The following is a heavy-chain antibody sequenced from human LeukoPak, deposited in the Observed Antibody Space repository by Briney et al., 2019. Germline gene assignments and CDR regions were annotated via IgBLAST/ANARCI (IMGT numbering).Heavy chain of an antibody. CDR1: GYTFTSYG. V-gene: IGHV1-2*02. Sequence: VASVKVSCKASGYTFTSYGISWVRQAPGQGLEWMGWINPNSGGTNYAQKFQGRVTMTRDTSISTAYMELSSLRSEDTAVYYCARDFGPIDYDILTGYDAFDIWGQGTMVTVSS. CDR2: INPNSGGT. D-gene: IGHD3-9*01. J-gene: IGHJ3*02. CDR3: ARDFGPIDYDILTGYDAFDI.